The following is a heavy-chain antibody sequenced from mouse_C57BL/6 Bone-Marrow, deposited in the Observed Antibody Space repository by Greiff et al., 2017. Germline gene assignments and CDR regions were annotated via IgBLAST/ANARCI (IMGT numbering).Heavy chain of an antibody. D-gene: IGHD2-12*01. CDR2: IYPGTGNT. J-gene: IGHJ4*01. CDR3: AGSRYAGYAMDY. CDR1: GYTFTDYS. Sequence: QVQLQQSGAELVRPGASVKLSCKASGYTFTDYSINWVKQRPGQGLEWIARIYPGTGNTYYNEKFTGKATLTAEPSSSTAYMQLSSLTSDDSAVFVGAGSRYAGYAMDYWGQGTSVTVSS. V-gene: IGHV1-76*01.